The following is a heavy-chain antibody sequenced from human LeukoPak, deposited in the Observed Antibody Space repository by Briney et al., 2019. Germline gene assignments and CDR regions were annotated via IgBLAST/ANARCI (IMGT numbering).Heavy chain of an antibody. CDR2: IIPIFGTA. Sequence: SMKVSCKASGGTFSSYAITWVRQAPGQGLEWRGGIIPIFGTANYAQKFQGRVTITTDESTSTAYMELSSLRSEDTAVYYCAVDYGGNLEYFDYWGQGTLVTVSS. CDR3: AVDYGGNLEYFDY. V-gene: IGHV1-69*05. J-gene: IGHJ4*02. D-gene: IGHD4-23*01. CDR1: GGTFSSYA.